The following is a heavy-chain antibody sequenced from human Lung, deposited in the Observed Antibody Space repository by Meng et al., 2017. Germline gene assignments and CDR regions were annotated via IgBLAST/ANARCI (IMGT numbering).Heavy chain of an antibody. CDR1: DYTLTGYG. Sequence: QVQPVQSGPAVKKPGASVKVSCKASDYTLTGYGVSWVRQAPGQGLEWMAWLGAHDGDTSHAPKFQGRVTVSADRPTATAYMELRSLRSDDTAVYYCARGTPGRSYSDYWGQGTLVTVSS. V-gene: IGHV1-18*01. CDR3: ARGTPGRSYSDY. J-gene: IGHJ4*02. CDR2: LGAHDGDT. D-gene: IGHD3-10*01.